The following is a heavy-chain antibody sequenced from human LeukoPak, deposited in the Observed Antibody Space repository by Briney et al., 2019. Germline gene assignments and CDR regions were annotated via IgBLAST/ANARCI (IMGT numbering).Heavy chain of an antibody. D-gene: IGHD3-22*01. J-gene: IGHJ4*02. V-gene: IGHV4-61*02. CDR3: ARLSYEGLDY. Sequence: QPSETLSLTCTVSGGSISSGSYYWSWIRQPAGKGLEWIGRIYTSGSTNYNPSLKSRVTISVDTSKNQFSLKLSSVTAADTAVYYCARLSYEGLDYWGQGTLVTVSS. CDR1: GGSISSGSYY. CDR2: IYTSGST.